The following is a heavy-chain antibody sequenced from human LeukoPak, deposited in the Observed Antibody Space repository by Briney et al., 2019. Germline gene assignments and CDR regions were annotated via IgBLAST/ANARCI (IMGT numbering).Heavy chain of an antibody. CDR2: INQDGSNT. V-gene: IGHV3-74*01. Sequence: PGESLRLSCAASGFSFSSHWMHWVRQLPGKGLVWVSRINQDGSNTFYADSVKGRLTTSRDNAKNTLYLQMNSLRAEEPAVYYCAKEGRTYYDFWSGYYGYWGQGTLVTVSS. D-gene: IGHD3-3*01. CDR3: AKEGRTYYDFWSGYYGY. CDR1: GFSFSSHW. J-gene: IGHJ4*02.